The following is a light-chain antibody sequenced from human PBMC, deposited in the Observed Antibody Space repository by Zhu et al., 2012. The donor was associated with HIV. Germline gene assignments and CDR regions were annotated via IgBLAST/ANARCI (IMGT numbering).Light chain of an antibody. CDR1: QSLATT. J-gene: IGKJ4*01. CDR3: QQYNNWPPLT. CDR2: AAS. V-gene: IGKV3-15*01. Sequence: EIVLTQSPDTLSLSPGERAILSCRASQSLATTFLAWFQQRRGQAPRLLIYAASTRATGIPARFSGSGSGTEFTLTISSMQSEDFAVYYCQQYNNWPPLTFGGGPRWRSN.